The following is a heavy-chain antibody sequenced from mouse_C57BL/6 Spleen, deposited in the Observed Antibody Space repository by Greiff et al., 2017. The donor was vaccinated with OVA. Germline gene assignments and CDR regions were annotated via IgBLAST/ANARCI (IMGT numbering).Heavy chain of an antibody. Sequence: VQLQQSGAELVKPGASVKLSCTASGFNITDYYMHWVKQRTEQGLEWIGRIDPEDGETKYAPKFQGKATITADPSSNTAYLQLSSLTSEDTAVYYCAATVVALYAKDYWGQGTSVTVSS. D-gene: IGHD1-1*01. V-gene: IGHV14-2*01. J-gene: IGHJ4*01. CDR1: GFNITDYY. CDR2: IDPEDGET. CDR3: AATVVALYAKDY.